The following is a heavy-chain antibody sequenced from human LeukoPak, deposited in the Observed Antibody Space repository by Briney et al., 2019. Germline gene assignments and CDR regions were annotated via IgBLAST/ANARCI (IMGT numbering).Heavy chain of an antibody. CDR1: GFTFTTYD. D-gene: IGHD3-10*01. CDR3: ARGRLGGRLIFRSWYFDL. CDR2: MNPNSGTT. V-gene: IGHV1-8*03. J-gene: IGHJ2*01. Sequence: ASVKVSCKASGFTFTTYDITWLRRTTGHGPEWMASMNPNSGTTAYAQKFQGRVTLSTNTSLPTAYMDLNSLTAEDTAIYYCARGRLGGRLIFRSWYFDLWGRGTLVTVSS.